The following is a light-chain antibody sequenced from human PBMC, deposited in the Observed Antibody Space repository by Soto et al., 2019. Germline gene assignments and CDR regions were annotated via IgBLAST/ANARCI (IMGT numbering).Light chain of an antibody. CDR3: LQIYSTPYT. J-gene: IGKJ2*01. CDR1: QSISSY. V-gene: IGKV1-39*01. Sequence: DIQMTQSPSSLSASVGDRVIITCRASQSISSYLNCYQQRPGKAPKLLISAASSLQSGVPSRFSGSGSGTDFALTISSLQPEDFATYCCLQIYSTPYTFGQGTKLEIK. CDR2: AAS.